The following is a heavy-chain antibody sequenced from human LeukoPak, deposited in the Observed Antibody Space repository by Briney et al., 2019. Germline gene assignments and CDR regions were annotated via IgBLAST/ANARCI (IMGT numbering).Heavy chain of an antibody. CDR3: ASHSGGYAY. J-gene: IGHJ4*02. Sequence: PSETLSLTCTVSGGSISSYYWSWIRQSPGKGLEWIGYIYYSDSPYYNPSLKSRLTISVDTSKNQFSLKLSSVTAADTAVYYCASHSGGYAYWGQGTLVTVSS. CDR2: IYYSDSP. D-gene: IGHD5-12*01. V-gene: IGHV4-59*12. CDR1: GGSISSYY.